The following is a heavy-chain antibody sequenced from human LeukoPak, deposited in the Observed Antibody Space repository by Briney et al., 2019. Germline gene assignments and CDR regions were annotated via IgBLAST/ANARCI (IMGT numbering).Heavy chain of an antibody. V-gene: IGHV3-48*03. Sequence: GGSLRHSCAASGFSFSVYEMHWVRQAPGKGLEWISDISSSGTTIYYADSVKGRFTISRDNAKNSLYLQMNSLRAEDTAVFYCARSVWGSHYYFDYWGQGALVTVSS. CDR3: ARSVWGSHYYFDY. D-gene: IGHD3-16*01. CDR2: ISSSGTTI. J-gene: IGHJ4*02. CDR1: GFSFSVYE.